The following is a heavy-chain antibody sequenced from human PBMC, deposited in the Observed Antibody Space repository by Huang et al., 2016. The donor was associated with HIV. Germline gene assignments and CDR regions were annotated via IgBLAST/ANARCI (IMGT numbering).Heavy chain of an antibody. J-gene: IGHJ3*02. V-gene: IGHV3-30*02. CDR1: GFDFRSHD. D-gene: IGHD3-10*01. CDR3: AKEEAGRFGAFDI. CDR2: IGDGAKNK. Sequence: QLQLVVYGGGVVQPGGSLRLACVASGFDFRSHDMHWVGQAIGKWREGITCIGDGAKNKQYGDSVTGRFTIARDNSKNTLYLQMNSLRPEDTAVYYCAKEEAGRFGAFDIWGQGTMVTVSS.